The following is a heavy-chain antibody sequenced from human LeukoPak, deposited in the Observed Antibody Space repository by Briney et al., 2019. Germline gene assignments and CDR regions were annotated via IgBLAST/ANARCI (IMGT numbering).Heavy chain of an antibody. CDR3: ARDTGENDPPRY. V-gene: IGHV1-18*01. CDR2: ISAYNGNT. D-gene: IGHD3-16*01. Sequence: GASVKVSCKASGYTFTSYGISWARQAPGQGLEWMGWISAYNGNTNYAQKLQGRVTMTTDTSTSTAYVELRSLRSDDTAVYYCARDTGENDPPRYWGQGTLVTVSS. CDR1: GYTFTSYG. J-gene: IGHJ4*02.